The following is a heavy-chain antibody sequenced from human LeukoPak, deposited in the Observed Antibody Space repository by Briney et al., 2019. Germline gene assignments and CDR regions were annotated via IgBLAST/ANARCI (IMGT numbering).Heavy chain of an antibody. J-gene: IGHJ4*02. V-gene: IGHV5-51*01. CDR2: IYPVDSDT. D-gene: IGHD5-18*01. Sequence: GESLKISCKGSGYSFTSYWIGWVRQMPGKGVEWMGIIYPVDSDTRHSPSFQGQVTISADKSITIAYLQWSSLKASDTAMYYCARSGGYSHGWPFDYWGQGTLVTVSS. CDR3: ARSGGYSHGWPFDY. CDR1: GYSFTSYW.